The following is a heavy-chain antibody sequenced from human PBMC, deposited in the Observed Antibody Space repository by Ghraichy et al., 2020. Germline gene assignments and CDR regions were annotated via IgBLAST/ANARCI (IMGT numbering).Heavy chain of an antibody. D-gene: IGHD1-26*01. CDR3: ARRCAYRGSCDH. CDR1: GASISSHNFC. CDR2: VSRSGTT. J-gene: IGHJ5*02. V-gene: IGHV4-39*01. Sequence: SETLSLTCSVSGASISSHNFCWAWLRPPPGMGLEWIGSVSRSGTTYSTPSLQGRVTISVATSRNIFSLKLNSVTDADTAVYFCARRCAYRGSCDHWGQGTLVTVSS.